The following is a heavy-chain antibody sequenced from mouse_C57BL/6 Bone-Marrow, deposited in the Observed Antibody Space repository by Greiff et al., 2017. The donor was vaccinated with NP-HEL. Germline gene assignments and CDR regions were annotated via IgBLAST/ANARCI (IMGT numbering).Heavy chain of an antibody. Sequence: QVQLQQPGAELVKPGASVKLSCKASGYTFTSYWMQWVKQRPGQGLEWIGEIHPSDSYTNYNQKFKGKATLTVDTSSSTAYMQLSSLTSEDSAVYYCARGDYLCGSGWRQGTTLTVPT. D-gene: IGHD6-2*01. J-gene: IGHJ2*01. V-gene: IGHV1-50*01. CDR2: IHPSDSYT. CDR1: GYTFTSYW. CDR3: ARGDYLCGSG.